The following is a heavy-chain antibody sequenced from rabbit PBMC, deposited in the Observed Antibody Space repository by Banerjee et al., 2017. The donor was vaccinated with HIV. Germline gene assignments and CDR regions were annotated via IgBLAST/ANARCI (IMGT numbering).Heavy chain of an antibody. Sequence: QEQLEESGGDLVKPEGSLTLSCKASGFTLSSYWMCWVRQAPGKGLEWIACIDTGSGSTYYASWAKGRFTVSKTSSTTVTLQMTSLTAADTATYFCAKTGDVGDGYPSNLWGPGTLVTVS. CDR1: GFTLSSYW. V-gene: IGHV1S45*01. D-gene: IGHD6-1*01. J-gene: IGHJ4*01. CDR2: IDTGSGST. CDR3: AKTGDVGDGYPSNL.